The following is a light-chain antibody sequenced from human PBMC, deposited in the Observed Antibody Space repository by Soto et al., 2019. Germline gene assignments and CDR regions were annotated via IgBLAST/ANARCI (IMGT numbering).Light chain of an antibody. V-gene: IGKV3-11*01. J-gene: IGKJ4*01. CDR2: DAS. CDR3: QQRSNWPLT. CDR1: QSVSSY. Sequence: SVWTQSPATLSLSPGERATLSCRASQSVSSYLAWYQQKPGQAPRLLIYDASNRATGIPARFSGSGSGTDFTLTISSLEPEDFAVYYCQQRSNWPLTFGGGTKV.